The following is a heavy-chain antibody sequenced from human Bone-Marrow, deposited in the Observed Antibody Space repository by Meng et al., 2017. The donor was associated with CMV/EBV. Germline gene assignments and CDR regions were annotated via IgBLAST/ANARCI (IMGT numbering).Heavy chain of an antibody. V-gene: IGHV3-23*01. CDR3: AKATYGDYVGWFDP. D-gene: IGHD4-17*01. CDR1: GFTFDDYG. Sequence: GGSLRLSCAASGFTFDDYGMSWVRQAPGKGLEWVSAISGSGGSTYYADSVKGRFTISRDNSKNTLYLQMNSLRAEDTAVYYCAKATYGDYVGWFDPWGQGTLVTVSS. J-gene: IGHJ5*02. CDR2: ISGSGGST.